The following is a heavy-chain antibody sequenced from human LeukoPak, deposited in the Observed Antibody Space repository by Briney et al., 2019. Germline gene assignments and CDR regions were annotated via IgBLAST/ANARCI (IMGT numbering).Heavy chain of an antibody. CDR3: ARAADSSGYYDY. Sequence: GGSLSLSCAASGSTFSSYWMHWVRQAPGKGLVWVSRINSDGSSTSYADSVKGRFTISRDNAKNTLYLQMNSLRAEDTAVYYCARAADSSGYYDYWGQGTLVTVSS. CDR1: GSTFSSYW. J-gene: IGHJ4*02. V-gene: IGHV3-74*01. D-gene: IGHD3-22*01. CDR2: INSDGSST.